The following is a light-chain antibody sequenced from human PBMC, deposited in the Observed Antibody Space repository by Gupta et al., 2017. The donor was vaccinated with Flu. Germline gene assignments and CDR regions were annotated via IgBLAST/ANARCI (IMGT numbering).Light chain of an antibody. CDR1: QGCDNA. CDR3: HARSLKPPLT. J-gene: IGKJ1*01. CDR2: NGF. V-gene: IGKV3-11*01. Sequence: ERATLASKARQGCDNAIAWYKRRPGRAPRLPCYNGFNRAAGSPARFSGRGSKADFSLTISRLWPEGFLRYFWHARSLKPPLTFGQGTKVEIK.